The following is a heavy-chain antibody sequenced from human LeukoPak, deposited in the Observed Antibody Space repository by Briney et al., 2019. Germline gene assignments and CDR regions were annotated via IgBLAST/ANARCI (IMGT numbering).Heavy chain of an antibody. J-gene: IGHJ6*03. CDR1: GGSISSYF. CDR2: IYTSGST. V-gene: IGHV4-4*07. CDR3: AKNGLDQRKYFFFYYFDV. Sequence: SEPLSLTCSVSGGSISSYFWSWIRQPAGKGLEWIGRIYTSGSTNYNPSLKSRVTMSVDTSKKQFSLKMSSVTAADTAVYYLAKNGLDQRKYFFFYYFDVWGKGTTVTVSS. D-gene: IGHD3/OR15-3a*01.